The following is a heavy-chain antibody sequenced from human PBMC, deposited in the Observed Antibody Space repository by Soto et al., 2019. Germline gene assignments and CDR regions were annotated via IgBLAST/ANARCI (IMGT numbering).Heavy chain of an antibody. CDR2: INPSGGST. J-gene: IGHJ3*02. Sequence: ASVKVSCKASGYTFTSYYMHWVRHAPGQGLEWMGIINPSGGSTSYAQKFQGRVIMTRDTSTSTVYMVLSSLRSDDTAVYYCARDHGDHVESAFDIWGQGTMVTVSS. D-gene: IGHD4-17*01. CDR1: GYTFTSYY. CDR3: ARDHGDHVESAFDI. V-gene: IGHV1-46*01.